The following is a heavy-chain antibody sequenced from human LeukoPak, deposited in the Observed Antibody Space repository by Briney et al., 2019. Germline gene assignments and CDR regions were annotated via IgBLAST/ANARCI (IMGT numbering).Heavy chain of an antibody. Sequence: ASVKVSCKASGYTFTSYGISWVRQAPGQGLEWMGWISAYNGNTNYAQKLQGRVTMTTDTSTSTAYMELSSLRSEDTAVYYCARDLMTTVTNYYYYGMDVWGQGTTVTVSS. CDR2: ISAYNGNT. CDR1: GYTFTSYG. D-gene: IGHD4-11*01. V-gene: IGHV1-18*01. J-gene: IGHJ6*02. CDR3: ARDLMTTVTNYYYYGMDV.